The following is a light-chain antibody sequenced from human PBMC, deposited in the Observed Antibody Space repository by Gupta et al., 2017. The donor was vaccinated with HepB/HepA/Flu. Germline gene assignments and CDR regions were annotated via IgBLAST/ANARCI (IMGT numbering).Light chain of an antibody. CDR1: QDISTH. J-gene: IGKJ4*01. Sequence: AFRMTQSPSSFSASTGDTVTITCRPSQDISTHLAWYQQRPGKAPNLLIYSASTLQSGVPSRFSGGGSGTEFTLTITSLQSEDFATYYCQQDDTYPFTFGGGTRVEIK. CDR2: SAS. V-gene: IGKV1-8*01. CDR3: QQDDTYPFT.